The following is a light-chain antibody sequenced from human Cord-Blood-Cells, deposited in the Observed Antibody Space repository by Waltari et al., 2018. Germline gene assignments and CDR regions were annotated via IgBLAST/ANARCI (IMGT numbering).Light chain of an antibody. CDR1: QSVLYSSNNKNY. CDR2: WAS. CDR3: QQYYSTPYT. Sequence: DIVMTQSPDSLAVSLGERATINCKSSQSVLYSSNNKNYLAWYQQKPGQPPELLIYWASTRGSGVPDRFSGSGSGTDFTLTISSLQAEDVAVYYCQQYYSTPYTFGQGTKLEIK. J-gene: IGKJ2*01. V-gene: IGKV4-1*01.